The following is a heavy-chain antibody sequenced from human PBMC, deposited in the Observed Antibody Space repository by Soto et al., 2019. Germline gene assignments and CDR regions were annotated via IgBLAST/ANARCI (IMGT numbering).Heavy chain of an antibody. CDR3: ARVARFWSGYFTQPIGCMDV. CDR2: MNPKSGNT. CDR1: GYPFTSYD. D-gene: IGHD3-3*01. V-gene: IGHV1-8*01. Sequence: DSVKVYFKSSGYPFTSYDVNSVRQATGQGLEWMGWMNPKSGNTGYAQKFQGRVTMTRNTSISTAYMELSSLRSEDTAVYYCARVARFWSGYFTQPIGCMDVWGQGTTVTVSS. J-gene: IGHJ6*02.